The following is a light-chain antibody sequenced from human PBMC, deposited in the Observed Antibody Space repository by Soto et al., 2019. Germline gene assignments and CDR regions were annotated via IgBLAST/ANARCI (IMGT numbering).Light chain of an antibody. CDR1: ISNIGAGYD. CDR2: GNS. V-gene: IGLV1-40*01. Sequence: HSVLTQPPSVSGAPGQRVTISCTGDISNIGAGYDVHWYLQLPGTAPKLLIYGNSNRPSGVPDRFSGSKSGTSASLAITGLQAEHEADYYCQSYDSSLSGSVFGGGAKLTVL. CDR3: QSYDSSLSGSV. J-gene: IGLJ3*02.